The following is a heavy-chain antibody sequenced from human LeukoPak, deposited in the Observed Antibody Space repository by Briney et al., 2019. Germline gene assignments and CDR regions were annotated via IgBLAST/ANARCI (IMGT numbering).Heavy chain of an antibody. Sequence: ASVKVSCKASGYTFTGYYMHWVRQAPGQGLEWMGWINPNSGGTNYAQKFQGRVTMTRDTSTSTAYMELSRLRSDDTAVYYCARARRGAYYYDSSGYYGLGYWGQGTLVTVSS. CDR3: ARARRGAYYYDSSGYYGLGY. V-gene: IGHV1-2*02. CDR2: INPNSGGT. J-gene: IGHJ4*02. D-gene: IGHD3-22*01. CDR1: GYTFTGYY.